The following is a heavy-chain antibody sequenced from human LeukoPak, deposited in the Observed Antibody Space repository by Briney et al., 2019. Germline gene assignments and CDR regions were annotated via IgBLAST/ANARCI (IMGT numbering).Heavy chain of an antibody. CDR3: ARGGRITMIVVVITLFDY. D-gene: IGHD3-22*01. J-gene: IGHJ4*02. CDR1: GFTFSSYE. Sequence: PGGSLRLSCAASGFTFSSYEMNWVRRAPGKGLEWVSYISSSGSTIYYADSVKGRFTISRDNAKNSLYLQMNSLRAEDTAVYYCARGGRITMIVVVITLFDYWGQGTLVTVSS. CDR2: ISSSGSTI. V-gene: IGHV3-48*03.